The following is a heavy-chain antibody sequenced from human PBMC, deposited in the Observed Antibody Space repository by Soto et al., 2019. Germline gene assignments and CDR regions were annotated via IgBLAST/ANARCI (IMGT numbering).Heavy chain of an antibody. D-gene: IGHD4-17*01. CDR2: ISYDGSNK. CDR1: GFTFSSYA. CDR3: ARDRFQWAYGDYVGY. V-gene: IGHV3-30-3*01. J-gene: IGHJ4*02. Sequence: GGSLRLSCAASGFTFSSYAMHWVRQAPGKGLEWVAVISYDGSNKYYADSVKGRFTISRDNSKNTLYLQMNSLRAEDTAVCYCARDRFQWAYGDYVGYWGQGTLVTVSS.